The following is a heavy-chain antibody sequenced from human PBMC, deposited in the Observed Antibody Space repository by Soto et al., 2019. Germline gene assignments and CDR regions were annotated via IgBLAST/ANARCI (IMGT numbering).Heavy chain of an antibody. CDR1: GYTFTSYY. CDR3: ARDSLKVYDY. Sequence: QVQLVQSGAEVKKPGASVKVSCKASGYTFTSYYMHWVRQAPGQGLEWMGIINPSGGSTSYAQKFQGGVTMTRDTSPSTVSMELSSLRSEDRAVYYCARDSLKVYDYWGQGTLVTVSS. J-gene: IGHJ4*02. CDR2: INPSGGST. V-gene: IGHV1-46*01.